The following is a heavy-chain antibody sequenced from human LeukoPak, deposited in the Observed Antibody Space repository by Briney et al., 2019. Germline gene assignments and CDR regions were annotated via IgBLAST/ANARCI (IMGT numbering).Heavy chain of an antibody. CDR1: GGSISSGDYY. CDR2: IYHSGST. Sequence: SQTLSLTCTVSGGSISSGDYYCSWIRQPPGKGLEWIGYIYHSGSTYYNPSLKSRLTISVDTSKNQFSLKLSSVTAADTAVYFCASKNSGSNIDYWGQGTLVTVSS. CDR3: ASKNSGSNIDY. V-gene: IGHV4-30-4*01. J-gene: IGHJ4*02. D-gene: IGHD3-22*01.